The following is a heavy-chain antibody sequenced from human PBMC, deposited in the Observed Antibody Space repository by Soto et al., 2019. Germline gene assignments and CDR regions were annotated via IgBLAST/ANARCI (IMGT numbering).Heavy chain of an antibody. V-gene: IGHV1-69*12. CDR3: ASPYSSSFYYYGLDV. Sequence: QVQLVQSGAEVKKPGSSVKVSCKASGGTFSSYAISWVRQAPGQGLEWMGGIIPIFGTANYAQKFQGRVTITADDSTSTAYMELSSLRSEDTAVDYCASPYSSSFYYYGLDVWGHGTTVTVSS. CDR1: GGTFSSYA. J-gene: IGHJ6*02. CDR2: IIPIFGTA. D-gene: IGHD6-6*01.